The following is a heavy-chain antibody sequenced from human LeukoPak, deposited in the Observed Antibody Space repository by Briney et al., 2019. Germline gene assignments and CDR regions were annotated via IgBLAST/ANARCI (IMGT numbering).Heavy chain of an antibody. CDR3: ARHPGPYNTGWGIIDS. V-gene: IGHV4-30-4*01. D-gene: IGHD6-19*01. CDR1: GGSVSSGDYY. J-gene: IGHJ4*02. Sequence: SQTLSLTCTVSGGSVSSGDYYWSWIRQPPGKGLEWIGYIYYSGSTYYNPSLKSRVTISVDTSKNQFSLKLSSVTAADTALYYCARHPGPYNTGWGIIDSWGQGTLVTVSS. CDR2: IYYSGST.